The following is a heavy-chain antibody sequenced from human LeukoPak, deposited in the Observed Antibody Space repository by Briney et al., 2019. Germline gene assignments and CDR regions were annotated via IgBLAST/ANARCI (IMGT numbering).Heavy chain of an antibody. D-gene: IGHD3-9*01. CDR2: IQTSGST. J-gene: IGHJ4*02. Sequence: SETLSLTCTVSGGSIRSGSYYWSWIRQPAGKGLEWIGRIQTSGSTNYNPSLKSRVTISVDTSKNQFSLKLSSVTAPDTAVYYCAREGGVDDLRYTKGGYYFDYWGQGTLVTVSS. CDR3: AREGGVDDLRYTKGGYYFDY. V-gene: IGHV4-61*02. CDR1: GGSIRSGSYY.